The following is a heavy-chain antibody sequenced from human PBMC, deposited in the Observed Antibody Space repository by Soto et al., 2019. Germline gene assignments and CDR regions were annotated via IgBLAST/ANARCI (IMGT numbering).Heavy chain of an antibody. D-gene: IGHD2-15*01. CDR1: GGTFSSYT. J-gene: IGHJ6*02. V-gene: IGHV1-69*08. Sequence: QVQLVQSGAEVKKPGSSVKVSCKASGGTFSSYTISWVRQAPGQGLEWMGRIIPILGIANYAQKFQGRVTITADKSTSTAYMELSSLRSEDTAVYYCARDEEGYLGYYYYGMDVWGQGTTVTVSS. CDR3: ARDEEGYLGYYYYGMDV. CDR2: IIPILGIA.